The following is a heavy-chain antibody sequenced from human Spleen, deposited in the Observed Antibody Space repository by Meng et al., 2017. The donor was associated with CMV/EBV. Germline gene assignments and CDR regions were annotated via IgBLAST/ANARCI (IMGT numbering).Heavy chain of an antibody. Sequence: ASVKVSWKASGYTFTAYMMHWLRQAPGQGLEWVGWINPHSGGTRYAQKFQGRLTMTRDTSISTAYMELTRLRSHDTAVYYCATIGGLYHDFWNHWGRGTLVTVSS. CDR1: GYTFTAYM. J-gene: IGHJ1*01. CDR2: INPHSGGT. CDR3: ATIGGLYHDFWNH. V-gene: IGHV1-2*02. D-gene: IGHD3-3*01.